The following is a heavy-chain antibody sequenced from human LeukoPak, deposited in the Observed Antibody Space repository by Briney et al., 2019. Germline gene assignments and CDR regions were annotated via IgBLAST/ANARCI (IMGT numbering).Heavy chain of an antibody. CDR1: GFTFGNYA. V-gene: IGHV3-21*01. CDR3: GRVLVGSAVTDY. D-gene: IGHD6-13*01. J-gene: IGHJ4*02. Sequence: PGGSLRLSCAASGFTFGNYAMNWVRQAPGKGLEWVSSISSSSGYIYYTDSVKGRFTISRDNAKNSLYLQMNSLRAEDTAVYHCGRVLVGSAVTDYWGQGTLVTVSS. CDR2: ISSSSGYI.